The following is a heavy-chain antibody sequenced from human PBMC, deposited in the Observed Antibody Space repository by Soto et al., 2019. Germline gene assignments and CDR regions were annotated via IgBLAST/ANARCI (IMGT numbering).Heavy chain of an antibody. V-gene: IGHV4-39*01. CDR1: GGSISSSSYY. CDR2: IYYSGST. CDR3: ARHNTIFVGHSYYYYGTDV. Sequence: SETLSLTCTVSGGSISSSSYYWGWIRQPPGKGLEWIGSIYYSGSTYYNPSLKSRVTISVDTSKNQFSLKLSSVTAADTAVYYCARHNTIFVGHSYYYYGTDVWGQGTTVTVSS. D-gene: IGHD3-3*01. J-gene: IGHJ6*02.